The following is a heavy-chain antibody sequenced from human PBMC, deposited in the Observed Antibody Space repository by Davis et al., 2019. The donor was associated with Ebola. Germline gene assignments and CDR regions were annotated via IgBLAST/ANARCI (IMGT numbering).Heavy chain of an antibody. J-gene: IGHJ4*02. CDR3: ARQMVDFRDYGDSPFDY. V-gene: IGHV5-10-1*01. CDR1: GYSFTSYW. CDR2: IDPSDSYT. D-gene: IGHD4-17*01. Sequence: GESLKISCMGSGYSFTSYWIGWVRQLPGKGLEWMGRIDPSDSYTNYSPSFQGHVTIAADKSISTAYLQWSSLKASDTAMYYCARQMVDFRDYGDSPFDYWGQGTLVTVSS.